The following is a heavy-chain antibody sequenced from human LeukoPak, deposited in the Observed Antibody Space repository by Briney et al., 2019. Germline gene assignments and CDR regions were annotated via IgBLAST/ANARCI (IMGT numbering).Heavy chain of an antibody. Sequence: SETLSLTCTVSGGSISSYYWSWIRQPPGKGLEWIGYIYYSGSTNYNPSLKSRVTISVDTSKNQFSLKLSSVTAADTAVYYCARDPCDGMDVWGQGTTVTVSS. CDR3: ARDPCDGMDV. V-gene: IGHV4-59*01. CDR1: GGSISSYY. J-gene: IGHJ6*02. CDR2: IYYSGST.